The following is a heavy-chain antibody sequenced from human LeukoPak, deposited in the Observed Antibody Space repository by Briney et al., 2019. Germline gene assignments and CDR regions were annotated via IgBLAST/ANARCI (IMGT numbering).Heavy chain of an antibody. V-gene: IGHV3-30-3*01. CDR3: AKADGSHTLALDY. D-gene: IGHD1-26*01. J-gene: IGHJ4*02. Sequence: GGSLRLSCAASAFTFNNYAIHRVRQAPGKGLEWVGVISYDGRNKYYADSVKGRFTISRDNSKNTLYLQMNSLKSEDTGVYYCAKADGSHTLALDYWGQGTLVTVSS. CDR2: ISYDGRNK. CDR1: AFTFNNYA.